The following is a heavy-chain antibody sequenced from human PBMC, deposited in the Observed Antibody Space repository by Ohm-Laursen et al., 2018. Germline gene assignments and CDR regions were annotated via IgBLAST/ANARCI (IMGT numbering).Heavy chain of an antibody. CDR1: GYTFTGYC. Sequence: GASVKVSCKASGYTFTGYCIHWVRQAPGQGLEWMGWINPNSGITNYAQKFQGRVTMTRDTSISTAYMEMSRLRSDDTAVYYCARDLGWELLGLSVAFDIWGQGTMVTVSS. V-gene: IGHV1-2*02. CDR3: ARDLGWELLGLSVAFDI. CDR2: INPNSGIT. J-gene: IGHJ3*02. D-gene: IGHD1-26*01.